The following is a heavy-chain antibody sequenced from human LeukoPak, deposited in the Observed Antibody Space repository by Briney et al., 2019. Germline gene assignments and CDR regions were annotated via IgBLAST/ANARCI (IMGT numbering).Heavy chain of an antibody. D-gene: IGHD2-2*01. CDR2: ISWNSGSI. CDR1: GFTFDDYA. Sequence: GGSLRLSCAASGFTFDDYAMHWVRQAPGKGLEWVSGISWNSGSIGYADSVKGRFTISRDNSKNTLYLQMNSLRAEDTAVYCCARGDCSSTSCSDDSYYYYGMDVWGQGTTVTVSS. CDR3: ARGDCSSTSCSDDSYYYYGMDV. V-gene: IGHV3-9*01. J-gene: IGHJ6*02.